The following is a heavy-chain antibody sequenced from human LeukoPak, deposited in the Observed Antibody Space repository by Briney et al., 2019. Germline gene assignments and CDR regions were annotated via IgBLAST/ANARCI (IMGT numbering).Heavy chain of an antibody. V-gene: IGHV3-23*01. J-gene: IGHJ3*02. CDR1: GFIFSSYA. CDR3: AKDRVTEGGAFDI. Sequence: PGGSLRLSCAASGFIFSSYAMSWVRQAPGRGLEWVSTISGSGSSAYYADSVKGRFTISRDNSKNTLYLQMNSLRAEDTAVYYCAKDRVTEGGAFDIWGQGTMVTVSS. D-gene: IGHD5-18*01. CDR2: ISGSGSSA.